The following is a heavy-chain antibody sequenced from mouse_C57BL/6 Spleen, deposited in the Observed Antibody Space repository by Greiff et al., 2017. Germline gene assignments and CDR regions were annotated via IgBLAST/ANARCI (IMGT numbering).Heavy chain of an antibody. CDR2: IDPENGDT. D-gene: IGHD4-1*01. J-gene: IGHJ3*01. Sequence: VQLQQSGAELVRPGASVKLSCTASGFNIKDDYMHWVKQRPEQGLEWIGWIDPENGDTEYASKFQGKATITADKSSSTAYMQLSSLTSEDSAVYYCAREGTNWDGRALAYWGQGTLVTVSA. V-gene: IGHV14-4*01. CDR3: AREGTNWDGRALAY. CDR1: GFNIKDDY.